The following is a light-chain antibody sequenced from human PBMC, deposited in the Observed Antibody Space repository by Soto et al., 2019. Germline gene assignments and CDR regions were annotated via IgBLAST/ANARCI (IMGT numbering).Light chain of an antibody. CDR3: LPDYSWTWT. J-gene: IGKJ1*01. CDR2: GAF. CDR1: QDVRNY. V-gene: IGKV1-6*01. Sequence: AIQMTQSPSSLSASVGDRLTITCRASQDVRNYVGWYQQKPGKAPKFLIYGAFSLETGIPSRFSGSGYGTEFTLTINSLLPEDVATYVGLPDYSWTWTFGQGTKVEV.